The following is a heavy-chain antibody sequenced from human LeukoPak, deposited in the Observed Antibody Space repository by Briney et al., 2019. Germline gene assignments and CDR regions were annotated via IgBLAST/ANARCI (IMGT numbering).Heavy chain of an antibody. V-gene: IGHV1-69*13. CDR3: ARDFGGTNVAIY. D-gene: IGHD3-3*01. J-gene: IGHJ4*02. Sequence: SVKVSGKASGGTFSIYAISWVRQAPGQGLEWMGGIIPIFGTANYAQKFQGRVTITADEPTSTAYMELSSLRPEDTAVYYCARDFGGTNVAIYWGQGTLVTVSS. CDR1: GGTFSIYA. CDR2: IIPIFGTA.